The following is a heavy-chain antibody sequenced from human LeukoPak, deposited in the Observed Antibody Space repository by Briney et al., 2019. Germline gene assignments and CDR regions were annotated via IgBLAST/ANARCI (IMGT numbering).Heavy chain of an antibody. CDR3: ARHDYLDRPGREYYFDY. Sequence: SETLSLTCAVSGYPISSGYNCGWIRQPPGKGLEWIGSIYHSGSTYYNPSLKSRVTISVDTSKNQFSLKLSPVTAADTAVYYCARHDYLDRPGREYYFDYWGQGTLVTVSS. CDR1: GYPISSGYN. V-gene: IGHV4-38-2*01. CDR2: IYHSGST. D-gene: IGHD4-11*01. J-gene: IGHJ4*02.